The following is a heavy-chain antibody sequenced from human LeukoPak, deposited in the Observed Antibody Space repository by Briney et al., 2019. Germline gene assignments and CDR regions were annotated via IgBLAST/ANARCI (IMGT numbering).Heavy chain of an antibody. CDR1: GDSISTYY. CDR2: SYYSGIT. D-gene: IGHD1-14*01. V-gene: IGHV4-59*01. Sequence: SETLSLTCTVSGDSISTYYWSWIQQSPGKGLEWIGYSYYSGITSYNPSLKSRVTMSVDESKNQLSLKVNSVTAADTAVYYCARGEPVDYWGQGTLVTVSS. J-gene: IGHJ4*02. CDR3: ARGEPVDY.